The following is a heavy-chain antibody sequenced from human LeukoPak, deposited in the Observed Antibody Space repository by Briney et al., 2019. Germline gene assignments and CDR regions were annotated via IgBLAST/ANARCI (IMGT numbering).Heavy chain of an antibody. J-gene: IGHJ4*02. D-gene: IGHD3-16*01. Sequence: ASETLSLTCIVSGGSISSGTYYWGWIRQPPGKGLEWIGNIYYSGSTYYNSSLKSRVTISVDTSKNQFSLRLSSVTAADTAVYYCARDMSRQDFDYWGQGTLVTVSS. CDR3: ARDMSRQDFDY. CDR1: GGSISSGTYY. CDR2: IYYSGST. V-gene: IGHV4-39*07.